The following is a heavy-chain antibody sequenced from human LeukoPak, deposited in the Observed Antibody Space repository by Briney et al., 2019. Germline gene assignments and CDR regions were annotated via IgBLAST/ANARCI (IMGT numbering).Heavy chain of an antibody. D-gene: IGHD2-21*02. CDR2: INPDGTST. CDR3: ARDAGDCGGDCPRWFDP. J-gene: IGHJ5*02. V-gene: IGHV3-74*01. Sequence: GGSLRLSCAASGFTFSSYWMHWVRQAPGKGLVWVSRINPDGTSTSYADSVKGRFIISRDNANSTVDLQMNSLRGEDTAVYYCARDAGDCGGDCPRWFDPWGQGTLVTVSS. CDR1: GFTFSSYW.